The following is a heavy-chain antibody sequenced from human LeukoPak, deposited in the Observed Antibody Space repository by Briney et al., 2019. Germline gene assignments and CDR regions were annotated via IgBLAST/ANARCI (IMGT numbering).Heavy chain of an antibody. J-gene: IGHJ4*02. CDR1: GFTFSSYA. CDR2: ISYDGSNK. D-gene: IGHD3-22*01. V-gene: IGHV3-30*04. Sequence: GGSLRLSCAASGFTFSSYAMHWVRQAPGKGLEGVAVISYDGSNKYYADSVKGRFTISRDNSKNTLYLQMNSLRAEDTAVYYCASPYYYDSSGYYALEASKTTNFDYWGQGTLVTVSS. CDR3: ASPYYYDSSGYYALEASKTTNFDY.